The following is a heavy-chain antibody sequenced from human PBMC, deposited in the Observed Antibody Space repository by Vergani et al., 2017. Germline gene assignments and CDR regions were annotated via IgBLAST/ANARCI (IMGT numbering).Heavy chain of an antibody. CDR2: IIPILGIA. V-gene: IGHV1-69*04. CDR3: ARGDDLRGSGSWGAFDV. CDR1: GGTFSSYA. D-gene: IGHD3-10*01. Sequence: QVQLVQSGAEVKKPGSSVKVSCKASGGTFSSYAISWVRQAPGQGLEWMGRIIPILGIANYAQKFQGRVTITADKSTSTAYMELSSLRSEDTAVYYYARGDDLRGSGSWGAFDVWGQGTMVTVSS. J-gene: IGHJ3*01.